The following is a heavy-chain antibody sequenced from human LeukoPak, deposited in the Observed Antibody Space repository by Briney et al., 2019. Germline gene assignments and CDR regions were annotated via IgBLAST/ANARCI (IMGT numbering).Heavy chain of an antibody. CDR2: INAGNGNT. Sequence: GGSLRLSCAASGFTFSSYAMHWVRQAPGQRLEWMGWINAGNGNTKYSQKFQGRVTITRDTSASTAYMELSSLRSEDTAVYYCARLRWQSQYNWFDPWGQGTLVTVSS. CDR3: ARLRWQSQYNWFDP. D-gene: IGHD2-21*01. CDR1: GFTFSSYA. V-gene: IGHV1-3*01. J-gene: IGHJ5*02.